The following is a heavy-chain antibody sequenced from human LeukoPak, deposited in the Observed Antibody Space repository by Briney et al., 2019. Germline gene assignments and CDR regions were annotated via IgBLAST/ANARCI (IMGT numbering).Heavy chain of an antibody. CDR1: GGSFSSYY. CDR2: IYYSGST. V-gene: IGHV4-39*01. D-gene: IGHD3-10*01. Sequence: TSETLSLTCAVYGGSFSSYYWGWIRQPPGKGLEWIGSIYYSGSTYYNPSLKSRVTISVDTSKNQFSLKLSSVTAADTAVYYCARHPYYYYGSGSYYGWFDPWGQGTLVTVSS. CDR3: ARHPYYYYGSGSYYGWFDP. J-gene: IGHJ5*02.